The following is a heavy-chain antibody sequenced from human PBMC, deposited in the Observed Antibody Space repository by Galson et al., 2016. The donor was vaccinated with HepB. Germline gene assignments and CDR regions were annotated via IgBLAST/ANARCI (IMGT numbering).Heavy chain of an antibody. V-gene: IGHV4-30-2*01. D-gene: IGHD3-10*01. J-gene: IGHJ4*02. CDR2: IYETGRT. CDR3: ARGVTL. Sequence: TLSLTCAVSGGSVKSGGYAWNWIRQPPGKGLEWIGYIYETGRTSYNPSLQSRATLSLDTSTNHFSLRLTSVTAADTAVYYCARGVTLWGRGTLVTVSS. CDR1: GGSVKSGGYA.